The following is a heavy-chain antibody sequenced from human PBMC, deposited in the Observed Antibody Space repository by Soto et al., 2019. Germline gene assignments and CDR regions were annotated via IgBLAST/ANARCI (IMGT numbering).Heavy chain of an antibody. D-gene: IGHD1-26*01. CDR1: DEIFNTYW. CDR3: GRGFGSGHADV. V-gene: IGHV5-10-1*01. J-gene: IGHJ1*01. CDR2: IDPSDSYT. Sequence: LKISCQTSDEIFNTYWITWVRQMPGRGLEWVGRIDPSDSYTTYNPSLKGHVILSVDKSMNTAYVQWTSLRASDTAMYFCGRGFGSGHADVWGQGTLVTVSS.